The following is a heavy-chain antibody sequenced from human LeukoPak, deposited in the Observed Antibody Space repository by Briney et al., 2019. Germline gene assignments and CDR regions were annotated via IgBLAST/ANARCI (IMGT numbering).Heavy chain of an antibody. CDR1: GGSIASSSNY. D-gene: IGHD6-13*01. Sequence: SETPSLTCTVSGGSIASSSNYWVWIRQPPGKGLEWIGNIFYTGNTYHNPSLKSRVTMSVDTSKNQFSLKLSSVTAADTAVYYCARGTPAAVGDYWGQGTLVTVSS. V-gene: IGHV4-39*07. CDR2: IFYTGNT. J-gene: IGHJ4*02. CDR3: ARGTPAAVGDY.